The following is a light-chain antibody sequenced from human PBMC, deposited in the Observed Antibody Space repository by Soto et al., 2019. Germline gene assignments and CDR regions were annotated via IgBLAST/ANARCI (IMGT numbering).Light chain of an antibody. CDR1: SSDVGGYNY. J-gene: IGLJ1*01. V-gene: IGLV2-14*03. CDR2: DVS. CDR3: SSYTSSSTPLYV. Sequence: QSVLTQPASVSGSPGQSITISCTGTSSDVGGYNYVSWYQHHPDKAPKLMIYDVSNRPSGVSNRFSGSKSGNTASLTISGGQAEDEADYYCSSYTSSSTPLYVFGTGTKLTVL.